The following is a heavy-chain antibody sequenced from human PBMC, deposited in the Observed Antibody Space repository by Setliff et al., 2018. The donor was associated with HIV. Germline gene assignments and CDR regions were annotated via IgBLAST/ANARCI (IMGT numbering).Heavy chain of an antibody. D-gene: IGHD2-8*02. CDR1: GFTFSSYW. J-gene: IGHJ6*03. V-gene: IGHV3-74*01. CDR2: INSDGSGT. CDR3: ARVFWYGLPQIYYYMDV. Sequence: GGSLRLSCAASGFTFSSYWMHWVRQAPGTGLVWVSRINSDGSGTSYADSVKGRFSISRDNAKNTLYLQMNSLRVEDTAVYYCARVFWYGLPQIYYYMDVWGKGTTVTVSS.